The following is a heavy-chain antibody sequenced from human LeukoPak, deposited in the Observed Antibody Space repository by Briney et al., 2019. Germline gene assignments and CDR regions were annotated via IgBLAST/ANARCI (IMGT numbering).Heavy chain of an antibody. V-gene: IGHV4-59*01. D-gene: IGHD6-13*01. CDR1: GGSISSYY. CDR3: ARARGRAAAGPFDY. Sequence: SETLSLTCTASGGSISSYYWSWIRQPPGKGLEWIGYIYYSGSTNYNPSLKSRVTISVDTSKNQFSVKLSSVTAADTAVYYCARARGRAAAGPFDYWGQGTLVTVSS. J-gene: IGHJ4*02. CDR2: IYYSGST.